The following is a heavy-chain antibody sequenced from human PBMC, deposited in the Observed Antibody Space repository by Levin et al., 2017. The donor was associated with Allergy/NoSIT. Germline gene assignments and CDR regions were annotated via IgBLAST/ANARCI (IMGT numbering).Heavy chain of an antibody. D-gene: IGHD6-13*01. CDR1: GFTFRDYY. V-gene: IGHV3-11*05. J-gene: IGHJ4*02. CDR3: AGVPLAAAAHY. Sequence: GESLKISCAASGFTFRDYYMSWIRQAPGKGLELVSYISGTSSAIIYADSVKGRFTISRDNAKNSLYLQMNSLRAEDTAVYFCAGVPLAAAAHYWGQGTLVTVAS. CDR2: ISGTSSAI.